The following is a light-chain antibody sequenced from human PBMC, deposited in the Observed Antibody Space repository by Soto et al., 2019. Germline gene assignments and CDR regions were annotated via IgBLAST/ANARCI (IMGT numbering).Light chain of an antibody. CDR1: QTVNANF. CDR2: DAS. V-gene: IGKV3-11*01. J-gene: IGKJ4*01. CDR3: QQRSNLPAP. Sequence: EIVLTQSAGTLSLSQRERATLYCRSSQTVNANFLAWYQQKPGQAPRLLIYDASNRATGIPARFSGSGSGTDFTLTISSLEPEDFAVYYCQQRSNLPAPFGGGTKVDVK.